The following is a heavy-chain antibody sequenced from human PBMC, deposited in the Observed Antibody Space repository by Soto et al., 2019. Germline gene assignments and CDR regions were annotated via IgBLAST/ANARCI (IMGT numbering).Heavy chain of an antibody. CDR3: ARVRLASTLGSDYYYGMDV. V-gene: IGHV1-69*12. CDR1: GGTFSSYA. CDR2: IIPIFGTA. D-gene: IGHD6-25*01. J-gene: IGHJ6*02. Sequence: QVQLVQSGAEVKKPGSSVKVSCKASGGTFSSYAISWVRQAPGQGLEWMGGIIPIFGTANYAQKVQGRVTSTADESTSTAYMVRSSLRSEDTAVYYCARVRLASTLGSDYYYGMDVWGQGTTVTVSS.